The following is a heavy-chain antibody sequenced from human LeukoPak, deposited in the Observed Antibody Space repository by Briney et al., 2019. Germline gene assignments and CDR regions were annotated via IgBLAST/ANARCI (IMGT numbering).Heavy chain of an antibody. CDR2: ISGSGGST. CDR3: AKKEQIVVVPAALDFDY. J-gene: IGHJ4*02. V-gene: IGHV3-23*01. Sequence: PGGSLRLSCAASGFTFSSYAMSWVRQAPGKGLEWVSAISGSGGSTYYADSVKGRFTISRDNSKNTLYLQMNSLRAEDTAVYYCAKKEQIVVVPAALDFDYWGQGTLVTVSS. D-gene: IGHD2-2*01. CDR1: GFTFSSYA.